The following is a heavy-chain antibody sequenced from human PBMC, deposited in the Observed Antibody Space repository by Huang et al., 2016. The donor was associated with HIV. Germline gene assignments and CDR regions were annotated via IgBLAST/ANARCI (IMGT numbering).Heavy chain of an antibody. Sequence: QVQLVQSGAEVKKPGASVKVSCRTSGYTFTDYFVHWGRQAPGQGLQWMGSINPLSGVTNYAQKFQGRVTMNRDTSIRTVYMELNRLRSDDTALYYCARTPYSGSHPDYWGQGTLVTVSS. J-gene: IGHJ4*02. CDR2: INPLSGVT. CDR3: ARTPYSGSHPDY. CDR1: GYTFTDYF. V-gene: IGHV1-2*02. D-gene: IGHD2-15*01.